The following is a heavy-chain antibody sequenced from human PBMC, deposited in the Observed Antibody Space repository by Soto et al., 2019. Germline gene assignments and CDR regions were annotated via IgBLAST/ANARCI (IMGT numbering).Heavy chain of an antibody. CDR3: AKDNFSDLIHYLAS. J-gene: IGHJ4*02. V-gene: IGHV3-21*01. CDR2: ISSSSSYI. CDR1: GFTFSSYS. D-gene: IGHD2-15*01. Sequence: GGSLRLSCAASGFTFSSYSMNWVRQAPWKWLEWVSSISSSSSYIYYADSVKGRFTISRDNAKNSLYLQMNSLRPEDTAVYYCAKDNFSDLIHYLASWGQGTLVTVSS.